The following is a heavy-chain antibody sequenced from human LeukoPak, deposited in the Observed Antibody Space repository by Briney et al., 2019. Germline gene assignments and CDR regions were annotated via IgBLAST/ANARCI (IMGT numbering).Heavy chain of an antibody. D-gene: IGHD3-22*01. CDR2: ISSSGSII. CDR1: GFTFSSYS. CDR3: ARVSGYYDSSGYFRPYYYYYMDV. Sequence: PGGSLRLSCAVSGFTFSSYSMNWVRQAPGKGLEWVSYISSSGSIIYYADSVKGRFTISRDNAKNSLYLQMNSLRAEDAAVYYCARVSGYYDSSGYFRPYYYYYMDVWGKGTTVTVSS. J-gene: IGHJ6*03. V-gene: IGHV3-48*01.